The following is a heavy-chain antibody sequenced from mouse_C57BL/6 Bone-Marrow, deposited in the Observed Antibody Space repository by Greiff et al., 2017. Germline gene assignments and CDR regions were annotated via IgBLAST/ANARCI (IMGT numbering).Heavy chain of an antibody. V-gene: IGHV1-64*01. CDR2: IHPNSGST. J-gene: IGHJ4*01. CDR3: ARFYGNYFYYAMDY. Sequence: VQLQQPGAELVKPGASVKLSCKASGYTFTSYWMHWVKQRPGQGLEWIGMIHPNSGSTNYNEKFKSKATLTVDKSSSTAYMQLSSLTSEDSAVYYGARFYGNYFYYAMDYWGQGTSVTGSS. CDR1: GYTFTSYW. D-gene: IGHD2-1*01.